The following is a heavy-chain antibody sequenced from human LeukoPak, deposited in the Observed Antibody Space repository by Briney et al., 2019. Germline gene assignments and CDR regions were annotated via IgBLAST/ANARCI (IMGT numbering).Heavy chain of an antibody. CDR2: ISGSGGRP. V-gene: IGHV3-23*01. Sequence: GGSLRLSCAASGFTFSSYAMSWVRQAPGKGLEWVSAISGSGGRPYYADSVKGRFTISRDNSRNTLYLQMNSLRAEDTAVYHCAKDEGYGSGSYAQFDYWGQGTLVTVSS. CDR3: AKDEGYGSGSYAQFDY. D-gene: IGHD3-10*01. J-gene: IGHJ4*02. CDR1: GFTFSSYA.